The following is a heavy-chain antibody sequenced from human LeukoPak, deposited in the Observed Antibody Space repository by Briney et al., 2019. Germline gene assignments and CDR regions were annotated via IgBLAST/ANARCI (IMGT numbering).Heavy chain of an antibody. D-gene: IGHD1-26*01. J-gene: IGHJ6*02. CDR2: IYYSGST. CDR1: GGSISSYY. CDR3: AKDVFMGGYSGLYNRVVEAGYYYYGMDV. V-gene: IGHV4-59*01. Sequence: SETLSLTCTVSGGSISSYYWSWIRQPPGKGLEWIGYIYYSGSTNYNPSLKSRVTISVDTSKNQFSLKLSSVTAADTAVYYCAKDVFMGGYSGLYNRVVEAGYYYYGMDVWGQGTTVTVSS.